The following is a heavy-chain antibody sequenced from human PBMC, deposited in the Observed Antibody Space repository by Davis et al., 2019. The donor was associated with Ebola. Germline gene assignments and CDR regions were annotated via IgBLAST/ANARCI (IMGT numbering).Heavy chain of an antibody. CDR1: GGSISSGTYY. CDR3: ARLSGLFSSSSGALYFDL. J-gene: IGHJ2*01. D-gene: IGHD6-6*01. V-gene: IGHV4-39*07. Sequence: SETLSLTCSVSGGSISSGTYYWGWVRQPPGKGLEWIGAIYYNGRTYYSSSLEGRVTILRATSKNQFSLNLRSVTAEDTAVYFCARLSGLFSSSSGALYFDLWGRGTLVSVSS. CDR2: IYYNGRT.